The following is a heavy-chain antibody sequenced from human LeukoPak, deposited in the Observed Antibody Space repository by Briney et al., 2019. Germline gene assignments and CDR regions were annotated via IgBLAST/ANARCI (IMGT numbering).Heavy chain of an antibody. J-gene: IGHJ4*02. D-gene: IGHD6-13*01. V-gene: IGHV3-20*04. CDR3: AKGEGYSSSWD. CDR1: GFTFDDYG. Sequence: GGSLRLSCAASGFTFDDYGMSWVRQAPGKGLEWVSGINWNGGSTGYADSVKGRFTISRDNAKNSLYLQMNSLRAEDTALYYCAKGEGYSSSWDWGQGTLVTVSS. CDR2: INWNGGST.